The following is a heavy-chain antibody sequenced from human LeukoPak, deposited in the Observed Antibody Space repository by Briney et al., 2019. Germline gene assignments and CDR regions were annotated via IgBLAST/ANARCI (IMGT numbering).Heavy chain of an antibody. V-gene: IGHV3-30-3*01. D-gene: IGHD3-10*01. J-gene: IGHJ4*02. CDR3: ARHKGASLFRVIIFDY. Sequence: GGTLRLSCAASGFTFSSYAMHWVRQAPGKGLEWVAVISVDGSNKYYADSVKGRFTISRDNSKNTLYLEMNSLKADDTTVYYCARHKGASLFRVIIFDYWGQGTLVSVST. CDR1: GFTFSSYA. CDR2: ISVDGSNK.